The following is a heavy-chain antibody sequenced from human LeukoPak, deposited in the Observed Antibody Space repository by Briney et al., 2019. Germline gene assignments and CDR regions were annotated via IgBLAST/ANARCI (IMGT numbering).Heavy chain of an antibody. CDR1: GDSVSNTGAA. D-gene: IGHD1-1*01. Sequence: SQTLSLTCAISGDSVSNTGAAWNWIRQSPSGGLEGLGRTYYRSKWFYDYAVSVKSRIIISPDTSKNQFSLQLNSMTPEDTAMYYCTRDPPNDQSYDLWGQGTLVTVSS. J-gene: IGHJ5*02. V-gene: IGHV6-1*01. CDR2: TYYRSKWFY. CDR3: TRDPPNDQSYDL.